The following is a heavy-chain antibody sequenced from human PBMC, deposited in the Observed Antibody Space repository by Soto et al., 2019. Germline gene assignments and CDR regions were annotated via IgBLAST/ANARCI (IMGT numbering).Heavy chain of an antibody. CDR1: GFTFSSYA. V-gene: IGHV3-23*01. CDR3: AKDPATVTTSDY. Sequence: GGSLRLSCAASGFTFSSYAMSWVRQAPGKGLEWVSAISGSGGSTYYADSVKGRFTISRDNSKNTLYLQLNSLRAVDTAVYYCAKDPATVTTSDYWGQGTLVTVSS. CDR2: ISGSGGST. J-gene: IGHJ4*02. D-gene: IGHD4-17*01.